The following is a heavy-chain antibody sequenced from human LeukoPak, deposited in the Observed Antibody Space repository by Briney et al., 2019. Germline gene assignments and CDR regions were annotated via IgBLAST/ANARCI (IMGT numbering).Heavy chain of an antibody. CDR2: IYQSGST. D-gene: IGHD3-16*01. CDR1: GGSISGSSYY. Sequence: PSETLSLTCTVSGGSISGSSYYWGWLRQPPGKGLEWVGRIYQSGSTYYNPSLKSRVTISVDRSKNQFSLKLSSVTAADTAVYYCARASPTSYFDYWGQGTLVTVSS. V-gene: IGHV4-39*07. J-gene: IGHJ4*02. CDR3: ARASPTSYFDY.